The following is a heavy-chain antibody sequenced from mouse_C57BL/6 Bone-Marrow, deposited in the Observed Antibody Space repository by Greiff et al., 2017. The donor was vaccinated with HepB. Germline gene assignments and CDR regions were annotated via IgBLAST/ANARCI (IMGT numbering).Heavy chain of an antibody. Sequence: VKLVESGAELVRPGASVTLSCKASGYTFTDYEMHWVKQTPVHGLEWIGAIDPETGGTAYNQKFKGKAILTADNSSSTAYMELRSLTSEDSAVYYCTRSIYDGYYEVMDYWGQGTSVTVSS. J-gene: IGHJ4*01. CDR1: GYTFTDYE. CDR3: TRSIYDGYYEVMDY. CDR2: IDPETGGT. D-gene: IGHD2-3*01. V-gene: IGHV1-15*01.